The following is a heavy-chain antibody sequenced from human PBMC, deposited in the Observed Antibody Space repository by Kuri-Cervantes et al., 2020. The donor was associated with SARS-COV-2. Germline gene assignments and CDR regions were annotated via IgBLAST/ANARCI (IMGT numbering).Heavy chain of an antibody. CDR1: GFAVSSNY. CDR2: IGSSSSYI. D-gene: IGHD6-19*01. Sequence: GGSLRLSCAASGFAVSSNYTSWVRQAPGEVLEWVSCIGSSSSYIYYADSVKGRFTIWRDKSKNVVYLQMNSLRIEDTAEYFCARVPWRADISGWKRPFDYWGQGTLVTVSS. V-gene: IGHV3-21*01. J-gene: IGHJ4*02. CDR3: ARVPWRADISGWKRPFDY.